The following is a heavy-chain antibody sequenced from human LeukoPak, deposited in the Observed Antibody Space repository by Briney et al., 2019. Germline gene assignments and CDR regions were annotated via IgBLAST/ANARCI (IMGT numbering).Heavy chain of an antibody. CDR3: AKDDGGDYVWGYFDS. Sequence: GRSLRLSCAASGFTFSSYGMHWVRQAPGKGLEWVAFISYDGSYKYYADSMKGRFTISRDNSKNTLYLQMNSLRAEDTAVFYCAKDDGGDYVWGYFDSWGQGILVTVSS. CDR1: GFTFSSYG. J-gene: IGHJ4*02. D-gene: IGHD3-16*01. V-gene: IGHV3-30*18. CDR2: ISYDGSYK.